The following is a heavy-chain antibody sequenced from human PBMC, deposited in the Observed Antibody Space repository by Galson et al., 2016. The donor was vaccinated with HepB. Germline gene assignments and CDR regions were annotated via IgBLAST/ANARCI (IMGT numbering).Heavy chain of an antibody. J-gene: IGHJ3*01. CDR3: AKEKDSFQVQTPPDAFDV. Sequence: SLRLSCAASGFNFGDYTMHWVRLAPGKGLEWVTGISRKSRDMPYADSVKGRFTISRDNAKSSVYLQMNSVTTEDTALYYCAKEKDSFQVQTPPDAFDVWGQGTMVTVSS. CDR2: ISRKSRDM. V-gene: IGHV3-9*01. CDR1: GFNFGDYT. D-gene: IGHD3-10*01.